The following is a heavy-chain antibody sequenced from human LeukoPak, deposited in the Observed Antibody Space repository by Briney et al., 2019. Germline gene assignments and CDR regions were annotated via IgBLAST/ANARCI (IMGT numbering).Heavy chain of an antibody. D-gene: IGHD3-10*01. CDR2: IYHSGST. CDR3: AREESYYYGSGLNAIDI. CDR1: GYSISSHYH. J-gene: IGHJ3*02. Sequence: SETLSLTCTVSGYSISSHYHWGWIRQPPGKGLEWIGGIYHSGSTNYKPSLKSRVTISVDTSKNQFSLKLSSVTAADTAVYYCAREESYYYGSGLNAIDIWGQGTMVTVSS. V-gene: IGHV4-38-2*02.